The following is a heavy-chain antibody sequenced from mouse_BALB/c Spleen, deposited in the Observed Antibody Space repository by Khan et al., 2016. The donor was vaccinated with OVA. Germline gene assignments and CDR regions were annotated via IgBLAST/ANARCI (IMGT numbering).Heavy chain of an antibody. D-gene: IGHD2-10*02. V-gene: IGHV3-2*02. CDR1: GFSITSDYA. Sequence: EVKLLESGPGLVKPSQSLSLTCTVTGFSITSDYAWNWIRQFPGNKLEWLGYISYSGNTKYNPSLKSRISVTRDTSKNQFFLQLNSVTTEDTATYYCARVYGGGFDYWGQGATLTVSS. CDR2: ISYSGNT. J-gene: IGHJ2*01. CDR3: ARVYGGGFDY.